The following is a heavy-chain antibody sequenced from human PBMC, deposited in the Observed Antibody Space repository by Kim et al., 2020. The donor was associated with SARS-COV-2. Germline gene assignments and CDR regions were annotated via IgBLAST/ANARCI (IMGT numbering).Heavy chain of an antibody. V-gene: IGHV4-39*01. CDR3: ARPEYCSSTSCYPFDY. D-gene: IGHD2-2*01. J-gene: IGHJ4*02. CDR1: GGSISSSSYY. Sequence: SETLSLTCTVSGGSISSSSYYWGWIRQPPGKGLEWIGSIYYSGSTYYNPSLKSRVTISVDTSKNQFSLKLSSVTAADTAVYYCARPEYCSSTSCYPFDYWGQGTLVTVSS. CDR2: IYYSGST.